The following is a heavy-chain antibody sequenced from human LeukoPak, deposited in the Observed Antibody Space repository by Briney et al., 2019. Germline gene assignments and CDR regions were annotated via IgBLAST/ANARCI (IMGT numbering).Heavy chain of an antibody. CDR2: IYISGST. CDR1: GASISSGGYY. CDR3: ARGRIWTVGAAFDI. V-gene: IGHV4-61*02. D-gene: IGHD1-26*01. J-gene: IGHJ3*02. Sequence: SETLSLTCSVSGASISSGGYYWTWIRQPAGKGLEWIGRIYISGSTDYNPSLKSRVTILVDTSTNQFSLKLSSVTAADTAVYYCARGRIWTVGAAFDIWGQGTMVTVSS.